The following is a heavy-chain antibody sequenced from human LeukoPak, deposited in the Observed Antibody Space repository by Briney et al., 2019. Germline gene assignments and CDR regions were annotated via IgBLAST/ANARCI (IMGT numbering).Heavy chain of an antibody. J-gene: IGHJ6*02. CDR2: INPSGGST. Sequence: ASVKVSCKASGYIFTSYYMHWVRQPPGQGLEWMGIINPSGGSTSYAQKFQGRVTMTRDTSTSTVYMELSSLRSEDTAVYYCARELGYCSSTSCYSYYGMDVWGQGTTVTVSS. CDR3: ARELGYCSSTSCYSYYGMDV. V-gene: IGHV1-46*01. D-gene: IGHD2-2*01. CDR1: GYIFTSYY.